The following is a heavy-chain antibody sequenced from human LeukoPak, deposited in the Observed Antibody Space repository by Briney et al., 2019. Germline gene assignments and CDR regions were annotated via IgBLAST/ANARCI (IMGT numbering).Heavy chain of an antibody. CDR2: ISGSGGST. CDR1: GFTFSSYA. CDR3: ARGDGYNLAFDY. V-gene: IGHV3-23*01. Sequence: GGSLRLSCAASGFTFSSYAMSWVRQAPGEGLEWVSAISGSGGSTYYADSVKGRFTISRDNSKNTLYLQMNSLRAEDTAVYYCARGDGYNLAFDYWGQGTLVTVSS. D-gene: IGHD5-24*01. J-gene: IGHJ4*02.